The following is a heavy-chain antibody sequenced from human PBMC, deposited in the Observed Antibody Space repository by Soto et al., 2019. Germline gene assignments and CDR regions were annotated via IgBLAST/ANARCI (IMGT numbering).Heavy chain of an antibody. D-gene: IGHD5-18*01. CDR2: ISYDGSEK. J-gene: IGHJ4*01. CDR1: GFTFSGYG. V-gene: IGHV3-30*18. Sequence: QVHLVESGGGVVQPGRSLRLSCAASGFTFSGYGMHWVRQAPGKGLEWVAVISYDGSEKYYADSVKGRFTISRDNSRNTVSLQMNSLRPEDTAVYYCANEIGGRGYNNGRDYWGHGTLVTVSS. CDR3: ANEIGGRGYNNGRDY.